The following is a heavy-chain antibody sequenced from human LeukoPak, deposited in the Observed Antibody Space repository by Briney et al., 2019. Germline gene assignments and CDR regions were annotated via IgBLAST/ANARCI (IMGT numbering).Heavy chain of an antibody. CDR2: ISGSGGST. J-gene: IGHJ4*02. D-gene: IGHD3-10*01. CDR1: GFTFSSYA. Sequence: GGSPRLSCAASGFTFSSYAMSWVRQAPGRGLEWVSAISGSGGSTYYADSVKGRFTISRDNSKNTLYLQVNSLRAEDTAIYYCAKDDITMVRGIVDYWGQGTLVTVSS. V-gene: IGHV3-23*01. CDR3: AKDDITMVRGIVDY.